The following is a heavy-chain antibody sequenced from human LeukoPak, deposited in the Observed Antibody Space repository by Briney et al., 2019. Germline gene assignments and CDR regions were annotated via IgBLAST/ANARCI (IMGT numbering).Heavy chain of an antibody. D-gene: IGHD6-19*01. Sequence: SETLSVTCTVFGGSISSSSHYWGWIRQPPGEGLEWIGSIYFSGSTYYSPSLKSRVTISVDPSTNQFSLKLSSVTAADTAVYFCARHQWLGPFDSWGQGTLVTVSS. J-gene: IGHJ4*02. V-gene: IGHV4-39*01. CDR1: GGSISSSSHY. CDR2: IYFSGST. CDR3: ARHQWLGPFDS.